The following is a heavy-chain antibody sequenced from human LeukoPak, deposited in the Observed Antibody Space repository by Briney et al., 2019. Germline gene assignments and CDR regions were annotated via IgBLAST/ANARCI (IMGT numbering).Heavy chain of an antibody. J-gene: IGHJ4*02. CDR3: ARSGVGDSGRAFGY. CDR2: INHSGST. CDR1: GGSFSGYY. Sequence: PSETLSLTCAVYGGSFSGYYWSWIRQPPGKGLEWIGEINHSGSTNYNPSLKSRVTISVDTSKNQFSLKLSSVTAADTAVYYCARSGVGDSGRAFGYWGQGTLVTVSS. D-gene: IGHD1-26*01. V-gene: IGHV4-34*01.